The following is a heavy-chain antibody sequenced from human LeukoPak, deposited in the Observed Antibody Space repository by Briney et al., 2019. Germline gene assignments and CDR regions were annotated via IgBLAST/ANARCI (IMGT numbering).Heavy chain of an antibody. CDR3: ARGGTSSFYYGIDP. Sequence: GGSLRLSCAASGFTFNDHAMHWVRQVQGKGLEWVSGIIWNGGSKAYADSVKGRFTISRDNAKNSLYLQMNSLRAEDTAMYYCARGGTSSFYYGIDPWGQGTLVTVSS. D-gene: IGHD3-22*01. CDR1: GFTFNDHA. V-gene: IGHV3-9*01. CDR2: IIWNGGSK. J-gene: IGHJ5*02.